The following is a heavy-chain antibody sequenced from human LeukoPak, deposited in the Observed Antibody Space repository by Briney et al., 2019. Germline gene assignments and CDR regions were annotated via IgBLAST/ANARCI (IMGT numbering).Heavy chain of an antibody. CDR2: ISGSGGST. J-gene: IGHJ4*02. V-gene: IGHV3-23*01. CDR1: GFTFSSYA. Sequence: GGSLRLSCVGSGFTFSSYAMSWVRQAPGKGLEWVSAISGSGGSTYYADSVKGRFTVSRDNSKNTPYLQMNSLGAEDTAVFYCAKHSSMYYDILTGHRDYWGQGPLVTVSS. D-gene: IGHD3-9*01. CDR3: AKHSSMYYDILTGHRDY.